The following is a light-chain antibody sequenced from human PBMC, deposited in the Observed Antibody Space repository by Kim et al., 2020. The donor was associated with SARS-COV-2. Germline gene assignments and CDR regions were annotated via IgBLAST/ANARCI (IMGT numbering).Light chain of an antibody. CDR1: QGISSY. V-gene: IGKV1-8*01. CDR2: AAS. J-gene: IGKJ2*01. Sequence: SAATGDRGTITCQASQGISSYLAWYQQKPGKAPKLLIYAASTLQSGVPSRFSGSGSGTDFTLTISCLQSEDFATYYCQQYYSYPYTFGQGTTLEI. CDR3: QQYYSYPYT.